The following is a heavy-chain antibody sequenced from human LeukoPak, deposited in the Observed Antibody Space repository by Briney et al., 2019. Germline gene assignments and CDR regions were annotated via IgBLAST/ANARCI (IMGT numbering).Heavy chain of an antibody. V-gene: IGHV1-69*05. Sequence: GSSVKVSCKASGGTFSSYAISWLRQAPGQGLEWMGGIIPFFGTPNYAQKFQGRGPLTTDKSPSPAHTELKILRSEDTAVYNCARSYRGSWYGGVSVYWGQGTLVTVSS. CDR2: IIPFFGTP. J-gene: IGHJ4*02. CDR3: ARSYRGSWYGGVSVY. CDR1: GGTFSSYA. D-gene: IGHD6-13*01.